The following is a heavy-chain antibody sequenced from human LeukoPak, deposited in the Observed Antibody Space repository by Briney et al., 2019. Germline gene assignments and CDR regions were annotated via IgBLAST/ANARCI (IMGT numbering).Heavy chain of an antibody. Sequence: GGSLRLSCAASGFTFDDYAMHWVRQAPGKGLEWVSGISWNSGSIGYADSVKGRFTISRDNAKNSLYLQMNSLRAEDTALYYCAKDIYGDYVGAFDIWGQGTMVTVSS. CDR1: GFTFDDYA. CDR3: AKDIYGDYVGAFDI. J-gene: IGHJ3*02. CDR2: ISWNSGSI. V-gene: IGHV3-9*01. D-gene: IGHD4-17*01.